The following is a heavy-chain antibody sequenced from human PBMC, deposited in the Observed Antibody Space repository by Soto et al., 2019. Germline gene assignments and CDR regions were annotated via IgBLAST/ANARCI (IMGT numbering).Heavy chain of an antibody. D-gene: IGHD3-3*01. V-gene: IGHV3-23*01. J-gene: IGHJ6*02. CDR1: GFTFISYA. Sequence: GGSLRLSCAASGFTFISYAMSWVRQAPGKGLEWVSAISGSGGSTYYADSVKGRFTISRDNSKNTLHLQMNSLRAEDTAVYYCAKGWAADYDFWSGPPSGYGMDVWGQGTTVIVSS. CDR2: ISGSGGST. CDR3: AKGWAADYDFWSGPPSGYGMDV.